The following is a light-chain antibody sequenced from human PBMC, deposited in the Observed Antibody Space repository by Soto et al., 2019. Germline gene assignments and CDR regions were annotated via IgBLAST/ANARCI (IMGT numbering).Light chain of an antibody. CDR1: QSVSTNQ. CDR2: GAS. J-gene: IGKJ4*02. CDR3: QQYGSSPLT. V-gene: IGKV3-20*01. Sequence: EIVLTQAPGSLSSSAGERATLSCRASQSVSTNQLAWYQQKPGAAPRLLIYGASRRATGIPSRFSGSGSGTDFTLSISRLEPEDYAVYYCQQYGSSPLTFGGGTKVEIK.